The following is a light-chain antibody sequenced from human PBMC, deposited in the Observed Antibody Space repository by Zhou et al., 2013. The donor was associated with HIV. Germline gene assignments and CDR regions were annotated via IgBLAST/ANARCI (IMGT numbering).Light chain of an antibody. Sequence: DIQMTQSPSSVSASVGDRVTISCRASQGIGSWLAWFQQKPGKAPKLLIFAASSLQSGVPSRFSGSGSGTEFTLTVSCLQSEDFATYFCQQYYSYPPTFGQGTGVEVK. CDR1: QGIGSW. CDR3: QQYYSYPPT. CDR2: AAS. V-gene: IGKV1-12*01. J-gene: IGKJ1*01.